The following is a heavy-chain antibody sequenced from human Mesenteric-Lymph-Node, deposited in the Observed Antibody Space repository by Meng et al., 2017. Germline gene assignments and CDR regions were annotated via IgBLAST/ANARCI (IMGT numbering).Heavy chain of an antibody. CDR1: GFTFSEYW. J-gene: IGHJ4*02. D-gene: IGHD6-25*01. V-gene: IGHV3-7*01. CDR3: VRDRGYYNFDF. Sequence: EVQVGGVGGGLVQPGGFLRLSCAASGFTFSEYWMYWVRRAPGKGLEWVASIKHDGTEKHYPDSVRGRFTSSRDNAKNSLVLQMNSLTGEDTALYYCVRDRGYYNFDFWGQGTLVTVSS. CDR2: IKHDGTEK.